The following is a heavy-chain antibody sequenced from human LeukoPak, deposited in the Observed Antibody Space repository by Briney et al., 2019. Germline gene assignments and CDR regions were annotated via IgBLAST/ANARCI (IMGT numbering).Heavy chain of an antibody. CDR3: ASSIVVVPAAIRR. J-gene: IGHJ4*02. V-gene: IGHV4-30-4*08. D-gene: IGHD2-2*02. CDR1: GGSISSDDYY. CDR2: IYYSGST. Sequence: SQTLSLTCTVSGGSISSDDYYWSWIRQPPGKGLEWIGYIYYSGSTYYNPSLKSRVTISVDTSKNQFSLKLSSVTAADTAVYYCASSIVVVPAAIRRWGQGTLVTVSS.